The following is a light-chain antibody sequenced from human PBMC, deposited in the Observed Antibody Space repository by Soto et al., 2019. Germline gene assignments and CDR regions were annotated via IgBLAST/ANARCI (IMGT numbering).Light chain of an antibody. J-gene: IGKJ4*01. CDR1: QSVSSY. V-gene: IGKV3-11*01. Sequence: EMLLTQFPATLSLSPGDGATLSCRASQSVSSYLAWYQQKRGQAPRLLIYDSFNRATGIPARFSGSGSGTDFSLIISSLEPEDFAVYYCQQRSNWPLTFGGGTKVDIK. CDR2: DSF. CDR3: QQRSNWPLT.